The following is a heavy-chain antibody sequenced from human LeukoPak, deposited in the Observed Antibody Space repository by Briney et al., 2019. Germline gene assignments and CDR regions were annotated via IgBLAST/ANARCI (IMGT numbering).Heavy chain of an antibody. CDR2: IYYSGST. Sequence: SETLSLTCTVSGGSISSGGYYWSWIRQHPGKGLEWIGYIYYSGSTCYNPSLKSRVTISVDTSKNQFSLKLSSVAAADTAVYYCARAPGYSSSWLFDYWGQGTLVTVSS. D-gene: IGHD6-13*01. CDR3: ARAPGYSSSWLFDY. CDR1: GGSISSGGYY. J-gene: IGHJ4*02. V-gene: IGHV4-31*03.